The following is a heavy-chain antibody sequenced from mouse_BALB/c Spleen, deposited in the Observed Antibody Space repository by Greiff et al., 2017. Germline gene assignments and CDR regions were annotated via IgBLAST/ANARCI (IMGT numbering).Heavy chain of an antibody. V-gene: IGHV1-82*01. CDR3: ARQGDYDEGYYAMDY. J-gene: IGHJ4*01. D-gene: IGHD2-4*01. Sequence: VQLQQSGPELVKPGASVKISCKASGYAFSSSWMNWVKQRPGQGLEWIGRIYPGDGDTNYNGKFKGKATLTADKSSSTAYMQLSSLTSVDSAVYFCARQGDYDEGYYAMDYWGQGTSVTVSS. CDR2: IYPGDGDT. CDR1: GYAFSSSW.